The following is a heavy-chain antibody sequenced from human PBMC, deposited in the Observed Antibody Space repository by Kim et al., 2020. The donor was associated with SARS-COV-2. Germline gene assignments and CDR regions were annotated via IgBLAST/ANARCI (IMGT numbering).Heavy chain of an antibody. V-gene: IGHV3-48*02. CDR3: VRDPGALDY. CDR2: TTI. J-gene: IGHJ4*02. Sequence: TTIHYRDSVKGRFTISRDNARNSLYLQMNDLRDEDTAVYYCVRDPGALDYWGQGTLVTVAS.